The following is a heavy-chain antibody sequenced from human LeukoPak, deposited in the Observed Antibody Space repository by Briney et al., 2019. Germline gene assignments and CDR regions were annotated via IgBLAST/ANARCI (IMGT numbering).Heavy chain of an antibody. CDR1: GGTFSSYA. Sequence: ASVKVSCRASGGTFSSYAISWVRQAPGQGLEWMGGIIPIFGTANYAQKFQGRVTITADESTTTTYMDLSSLRSEDMAVYYCARGRWVATNQAHYFDDWGQGTLVTVSS. CDR2: IIPIFGTA. J-gene: IGHJ4*02. CDR3: ARGRWVATNQAHYFDD. V-gene: IGHV1-69*13. D-gene: IGHD5-12*01.